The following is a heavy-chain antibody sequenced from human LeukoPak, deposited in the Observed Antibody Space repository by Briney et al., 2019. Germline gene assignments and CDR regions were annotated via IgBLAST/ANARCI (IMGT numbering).Heavy chain of an antibody. CDR2: IIGSGSNT. J-gene: IGHJ4*02. CDR1: GFTFSSYA. D-gene: IGHD3-16*01. V-gene: IGHV3-23*01. CDR3: AKGVLRTGGDY. Sequence: GGSLRLSCAASGFTFSSYAMTWVRQAPGKGLEWVSSIIGSGSNTYYADSVKGRFTISRDNSKNMLYLQMNSLRAEDTAVYYCAKGVLRTGGDYWGQGTLVTVSS.